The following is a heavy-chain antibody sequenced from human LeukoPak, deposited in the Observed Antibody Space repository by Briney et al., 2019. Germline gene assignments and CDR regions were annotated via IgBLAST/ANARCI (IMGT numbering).Heavy chain of an antibody. CDR1: DGSISSSSYY. D-gene: IGHD3-10*01. Sequence: SETLSLTCTVSDGSISSSSYYWGWIRQPPGKGLEWIGSIYYSGSTYYNPSLKSRVTMSVDTSKNQFSLKLSSVTAADTAVYYCARFYGSGSSYFDYWGQGTLVTVSS. CDR3: ARFYGSGSSYFDY. CDR2: IYYSGST. V-gene: IGHV4-39*07. J-gene: IGHJ4*02.